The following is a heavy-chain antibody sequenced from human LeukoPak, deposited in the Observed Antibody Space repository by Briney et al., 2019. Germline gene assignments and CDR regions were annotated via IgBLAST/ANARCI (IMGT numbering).Heavy chain of an antibody. Sequence: SETLSLICTVSGGSISSYYWSWIRQPAGKGLEWIGRIYTSESTNYNPSLKSRVTMSVDTSKNQFSLKLSSVTAADTAVYYCARFDGDYAIFDYWGQGTLVTVSS. V-gene: IGHV4-4*07. CDR1: GGSISSYY. CDR3: ARFDGDYAIFDY. CDR2: IYTSEST. J-gene: IGHJ4*02. D-gene: IGHD4-17*01.